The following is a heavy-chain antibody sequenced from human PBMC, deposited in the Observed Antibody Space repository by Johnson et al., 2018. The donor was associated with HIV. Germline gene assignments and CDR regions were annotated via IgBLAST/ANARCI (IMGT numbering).Heavy chain of an antibody. CDR2: ISYDGSNK. Sequence: QVQLVESGGGVVQPGRSLRLSCAASGFTFSSYAMHWVRQAPGKGLEWVAVISYDGSNKYYADSVKGRFTVSRDNSKNTLYMHMNGLRTEDTAVFYCAKDGGQKALDIWGQGTRVTVSS. CDR3: AKDGGQKALDI. J-gene: IGHJ3*02. V-gene: IGHV3-30*04. CDR1: GFTFSSYA.